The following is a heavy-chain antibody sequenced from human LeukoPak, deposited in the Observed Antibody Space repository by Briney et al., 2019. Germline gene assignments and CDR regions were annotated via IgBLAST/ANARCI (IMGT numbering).Heavy chain of an antibody. CDR1: GYNCTTYW. D-gene: IGHD3-10*01. J-gene: IGHJ3*02. Sequence: GESLKISCKGSGYNCTTYWIGWVRQMPGKGLEWMGIIYPGDSDTRYSPSFQGQVTISADKSISTAYLQWSSLKASDSAMYYCATNTMFRGIHAFDIWGQGTMVTVSS. CDR3: ATNTMFRGIHAFDI. CDR2: IYPGDSDT. V-gene: IGHV5-51*01.